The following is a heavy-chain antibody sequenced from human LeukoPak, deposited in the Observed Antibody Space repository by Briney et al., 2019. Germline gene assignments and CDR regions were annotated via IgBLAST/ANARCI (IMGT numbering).Heavy chain of an antibody. J-gene: IGHJ5*02. CDR1: GYTFTSYG. D-gene: IGHD3-10*01. CDR3: ARCTMVRDNNWFDP. V-gene: IGHV1-18*01. Sequence: ASVKVSCKASGYTFTSYGISWVRQAPGQGLEWMGWISAYNGNTNYAQKLQGRVTMTTDTSTSTAYMELRSLRSDDTAVYYCARCTMVRDNNWFDPWGQGTLVTVSS. CDR2: ISAYNGNT.